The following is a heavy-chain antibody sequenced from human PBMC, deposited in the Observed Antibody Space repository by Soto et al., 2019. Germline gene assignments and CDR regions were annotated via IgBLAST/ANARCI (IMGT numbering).Heavy chain of an antibody. CDR2: ISSSGSTI. V-gene: IGHV3-11*01. Sequence: GGSLRLSCAASGFTFSDYYMSWIRQAPGKGLEWVSYISSSGSTIYYADSVKGRFTISRDNAKNSLYLQMNSLRAEDTAVYYCARDVVYSSYGGPRQYYYMDVWGKGTTVTVSS. D-gene: IGHD6-6*01. CDR1: GFTFSDYY. J-gene: IGHJ6*03. CDR3: ARDVVYSSYGGPRQYYYMDV.